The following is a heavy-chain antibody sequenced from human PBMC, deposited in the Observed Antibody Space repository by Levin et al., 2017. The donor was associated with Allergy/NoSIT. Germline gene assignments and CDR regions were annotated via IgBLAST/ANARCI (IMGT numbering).Heavy chain of an antibody. CDR2: ISGSGHTT. V-gene: IGHV3-23*01. CDR1: GFTFSDYD. CDR3: AKNRYKDMPTGLDH. D-gene: IGHD3-9*01. Sequence: GGSLRLSCSISGFTFSDYDMTWVRQAPGKGLEWVFTISGSGHTTYYADSVKGRFTISRDNSKNTLYLHVDGLRADDTAVYYCAKNRYKDMPTGLDHWGQGTLVTVSS. J-gene: IGHJ4*02.